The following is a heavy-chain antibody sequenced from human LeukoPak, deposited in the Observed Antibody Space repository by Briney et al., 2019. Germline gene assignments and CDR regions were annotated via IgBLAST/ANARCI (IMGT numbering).Heavy chain of an antibody. J-gene: IGHJ3*02. CDR2: INSDGSST. V-gene: IGHV3-74*01. CDR3: ASRGVRRDYYDSSGYIGDAFDI. D-gene: IGHD3-22*01. Sequence: PGGSLRLSCAASGFTFSSYWMHWLRQAPGKGLVWVSRINSDGSSTSYADSVKGRFTISRDNAKNTLYLQMNSLRAEDTAVYYCASRGVRRDYYDSSGYIGDAFDIWGQGTMVTVSS. CDR1: GFTFSSYW.